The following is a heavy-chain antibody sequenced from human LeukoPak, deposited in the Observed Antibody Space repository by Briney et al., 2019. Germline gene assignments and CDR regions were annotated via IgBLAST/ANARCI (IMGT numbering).Heavy chain of an antibody. CDR1: GGSISSFY. J-gene: IGHJ4*02. Sequence: SETLSLTCTVSGGSISSFYWSWIRQPPGKGLEWIGGTTNYNPSLKSRVTISVDTSRNQFSLKLSSVTAADTAVYYCARGRYCTNGVCYDYWGQGTLVTVSS. CDR2: GTT. V-gene: IGHV4-59*12. D-gene: IGHD2-8*01. CDR3: ARGRYCTNGVCYDY.